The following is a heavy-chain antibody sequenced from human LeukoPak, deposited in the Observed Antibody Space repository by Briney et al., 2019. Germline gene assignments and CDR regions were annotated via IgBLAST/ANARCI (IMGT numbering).Heavy chain of an antibody. CDR1: GYTFTGYY. CDR2: INPNSGGT. CDR3: ARDFSNSSISFDY. J-gene: IGHJ4*02. D-gene: IGHD6-6*01. Sequence: GASVKVSCKASGYTFTGYYMHWVRQVPGQGLEWMGWINPNSGGTNYAQKFQGRVTMTRDTSISTAYMELSRLRSDDTAVYYCARDFSNSSISFDYWGQGTLVTVSS. V-gene: IGHV1-2*02.